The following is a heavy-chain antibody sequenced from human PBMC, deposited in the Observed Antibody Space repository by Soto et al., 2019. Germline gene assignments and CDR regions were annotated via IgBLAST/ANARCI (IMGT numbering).Heavy chain of an antibody. D-gene: IGHD1-20*01. J-gene: IGHJ5*02. CDR2: IYYNGIT. V-gene: IGHV4-30-4*01. Sequence: SETLSLTCVVSGDSITNGDYYWSWIRQPPGKDLEWIAYIYYNGITHYNPSVKSRVTISLDPSKNHFSLKMTSVTGADTAVYSCARGIKEGFDPWGQGTLVTVAS. CDR3: ARGIKEGFDP. CDR1: GDSITNGDYY.